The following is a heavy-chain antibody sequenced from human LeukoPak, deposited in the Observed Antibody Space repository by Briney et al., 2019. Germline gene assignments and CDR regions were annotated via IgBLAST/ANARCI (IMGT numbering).Heavy chain of an antibody. CDR3: AKFLPTHIVVANYYFDY. D-gene: IGHD2-21*01. Sequence: GGSLRLSCAASGFTFSSYALSWVRQAPGQGLEWVSAISGSGGSTYYADSVKGRFTISRDNSKNTLYLQMNSLRAEDTAVYYCAKFLPTHIVVANYYFDYWGQGTLVTVSS. V-gene: IGHV3-23*01. J-gene: IGHJ4*02. CDR1: GFTFSSYA. CDR2: ISGSGGST.